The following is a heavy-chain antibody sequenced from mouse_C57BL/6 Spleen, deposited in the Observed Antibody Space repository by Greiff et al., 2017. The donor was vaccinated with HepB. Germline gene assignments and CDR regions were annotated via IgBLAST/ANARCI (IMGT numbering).Heavy chain of an antibody. CDR3: VSGAPGSFPAWFAY. V-gene: IGHV10-1*01. Sequence: EVMLVESGGGLVQPKGSLKLSCAASGFSFNTYAMNWVRQAPGKGLEWVARIRSKSNSYATYYAESVKDRFTISRDDSESMLYLQMNNLKNEDTAMYYFVSGAPGSFPAWFAYWGQGTLVTVSA. CDR2: IRSKSNSYAT. D-gene: IGHD1-1*01. CDR1: GFSFNTYA. J-gene: IGHJ3*01.